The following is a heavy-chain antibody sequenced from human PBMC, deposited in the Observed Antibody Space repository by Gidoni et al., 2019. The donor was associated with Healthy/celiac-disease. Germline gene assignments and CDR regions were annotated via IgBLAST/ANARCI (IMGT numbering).Heavy chain of an antibody. CDR2: INAGNSNT. D-gene: IGHD6-19*01. CDR1: GYTFTSYA. CDR3: AREASSGWYVN. Sequence: QVQLVQSGAEVTKPGASVKVSCKASGYTFTSYAMQWVHQAPGQRLEWMGWINAGNSNTKYSQKFQGRVTITRDTSASTAYMELSSLRSEDTAVYYCAREASSGWYVNWGQGTLVTVSS. J-gene: IGHJ4*02. V-gene: IGHV1-3*01.